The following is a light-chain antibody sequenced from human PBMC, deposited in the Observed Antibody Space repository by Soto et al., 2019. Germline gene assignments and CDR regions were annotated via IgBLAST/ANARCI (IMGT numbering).Light chain of an antibody. CDR1: NSVVGGYNY. CDR2: DVS. J-gene: IGLJ1*01. Sequence: QSVLTQPRSVFRSPGQSVTISRPGTNSVVGGYNYVSWYQQHPGKAPKLMIYDVSKRPSGVPDRFSGSKSGNTASLTISGLQAEDEADYYCCSYAGSYSYVFGTGTKVTVL. CDR3: CSYAGSYSYV. V-gene: IGLV2-11*01.